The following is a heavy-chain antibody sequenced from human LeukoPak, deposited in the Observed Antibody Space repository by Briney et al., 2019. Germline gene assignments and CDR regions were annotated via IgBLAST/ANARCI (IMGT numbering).Heavy chain of an antibody. D-gene: IGHD6-13*01. CDR1: GFTFSSYG. Sequence: GGSLRLSCAASGFTFSSYGMSWVRQAPEKGLEWVSGISGSGGSTYYADSVKGRFTISRDNFKDTLYLQMNSLRAEDTAVYYCVKDSDELIAAVYNWFDPWGQGTQVTVSS. CDR3: VKDSDELIAAVYNWFDP. CDR2: ISGSGGST. V-gene: IGHV3-23*01. J-gene: IGHJ5*02.